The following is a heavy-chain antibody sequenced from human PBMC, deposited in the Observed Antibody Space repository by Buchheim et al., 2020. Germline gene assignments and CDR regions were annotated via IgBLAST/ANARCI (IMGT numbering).Heavy chain of an antibody. CDR2: INPNSGNA. V-gene: IGHV1-8*01. D-gene: IGHD3-10*01. Sequence: QVQLVQSGAEVKKPGASVKVSCKASGYTFTSYDINWMRQASGQGLEWMGWINPNSGNADSAQKFQGRVTMTTDTSTSTAYMELRGLRSEDTAVYYCARAGANYYDSGTYLYYFDYWGQGTL. CDR1: GYTFTSYD. CDR3: ARAGANYYDSGTYLYYFDY. J-gene: IGHJ4*02.